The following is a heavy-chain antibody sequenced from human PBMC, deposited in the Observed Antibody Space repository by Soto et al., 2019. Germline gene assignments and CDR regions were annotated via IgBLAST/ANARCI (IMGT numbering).Heavy chain of an antibody. Sequence: SETLSLTCRGSGAYISDFSWSWIRQPAGKGLEWIGRITINGNTQKNPSFKSRVAMSIDTSRNHFSLNLQSATAADTALYYCARETGENWTYEAHWGPGTLVTVSS. V-gene: IGHV4-4*07. CDR3: ARETGENWTYEAH. D-gene: IGHD1-7*01. CDR2: ITINGNT. CDR1: GAYISDFS. J-gene: IGHJ1*01.